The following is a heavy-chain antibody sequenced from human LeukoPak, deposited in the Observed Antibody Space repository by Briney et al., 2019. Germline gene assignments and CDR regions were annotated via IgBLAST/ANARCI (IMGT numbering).Heavy chain of an antibody. J-gene: IGHJ4*02. Sequence: ASVKVSCKASGYTFTGYYMHWVRQAPGQGLEWMGWINPNSGGTNYAQKFQGRVTMTRDTSISTAYMELSRLRSDDTAVYYCARGGYSSSWYPGGVDYWGRGTLVTVSS. D-gene: IGHD6-13*01. V-gene: IGHV1-2*02. CDR3: ARGGYSSSWYPGGVDY. CDR2: INPNSGGT. CDR1: GYTFTGYY.